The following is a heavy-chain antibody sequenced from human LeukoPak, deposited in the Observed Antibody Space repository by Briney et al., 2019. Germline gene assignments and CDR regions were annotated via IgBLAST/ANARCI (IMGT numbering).Heavy chain of an antibody. V-gene: IGHV5-51*01. CDR3: ASPRVGATAFDI. CDR1: GYSFTTYW. CDR2: INPGDSDT. Sequence: GESLKISCKGSGYSFTTYWIGWVRQMPGKGLEYMGIINPGDSDTRYSPSFQGQVTISVDKSISTAYLQWSSLKASDTAMYYCASPRVGATAFDIWGQGTMVTVSS. J-gene: IGHJ3*02. D-gene: IGHD1-26*01.